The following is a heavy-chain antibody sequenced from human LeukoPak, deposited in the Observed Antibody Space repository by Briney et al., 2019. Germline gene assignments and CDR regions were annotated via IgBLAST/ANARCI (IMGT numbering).Heavy chain of an antibody. J-gene: IGHJ4*02. D-gene: IGHD2-2*01. CDR1: GFTFSYFA. V-gene: IGHV3-23*01. Sequence: GGSLRLSCAASGFTFSYFAMTWVRQAPGKGLEWVSTISGSGGSTNYADSVKGRFTISRDNSKNTLYLQMNSLRAEDTAVYYCAKDRASYVVVPAAPDYWGQGTLVTVSS. CDR3: AKDRASYVVVPAAPDY. CDR2: ISGSGGST.